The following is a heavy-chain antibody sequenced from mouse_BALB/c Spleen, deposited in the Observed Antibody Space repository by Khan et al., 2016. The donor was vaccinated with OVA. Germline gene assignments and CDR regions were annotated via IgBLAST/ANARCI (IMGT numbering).Heavy chain of an antibody. V-gene: IGHV1-7*01. D-gene: IGHD1-1*01. CDR2: INPSIGYT. Sequence: VKLVESGAELAKPGASVKMSCKASGYTFINYWILWVKQRPGQGLEWIGYINPSIGYTENNQNFKDKATLTADKSSSKAYMQLSSLTSEDSAVYYFARRGLRWDFDYWGQGTTLTVSS. CDR3: ARRGLRWDFDY. J-gene: IGHJ2*01. CDR1: GYTFINYW.